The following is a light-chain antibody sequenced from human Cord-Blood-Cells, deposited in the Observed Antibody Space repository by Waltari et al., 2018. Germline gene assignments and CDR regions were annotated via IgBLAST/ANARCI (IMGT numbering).Light chain of an antibody. V-gene: IGLV2-8*01. CDR3: SSYAGSNNVV. Sequence: QSALTQPPSASGSPGQSVTISCTGTSSDVGGYNYVSWYQQHPGKATKLMIYEVSKRPAVVPQRCSGYKSGNRASLTVSGLQAEDGADYYCSSYAGSNNVVFGGGTKLTVL. CDR2: EVS. J-gene: IGLJ2*01. CDR1: SSDVGGYNY.